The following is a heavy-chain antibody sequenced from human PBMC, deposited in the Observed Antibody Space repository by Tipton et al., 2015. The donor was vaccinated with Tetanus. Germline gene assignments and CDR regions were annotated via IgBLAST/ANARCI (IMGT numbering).Heavy chain of an antibody. CDR1: GGSIRGNSGY. J-gene: IGHJ6*03. CDR3: ARESSYYTDV. CDR2: IYYSGST. D-gene: IGHD3-16*02. V-gene: IGHV4-30-4*01. Sequence: TLSLTCNVSGGSIRGNSGYWSWIRQSPGKGLEWIGYIYYSGSTYYDPSLKSRVTISVDTSKNQFSLKPSSVTAADTAVYYCARESSYYTDVWGKGTTVTVSS.